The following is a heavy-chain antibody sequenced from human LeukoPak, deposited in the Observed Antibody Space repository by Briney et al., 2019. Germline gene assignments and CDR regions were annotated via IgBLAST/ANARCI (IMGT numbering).Heavy chain of an antibody. CDR2: ISYDGSNK. D-gene: IGHD2-2*01. CDR1: GFSFSRHG. Sequence: GGSLRLSCAASGFSFSRHGMYWVRQAPGKGLEWVAVISYDGSNKYDADSVKGRFTISRDNSKNTLYLQMNSLRAEDTAIYYCARDRCSSTSCYSLDYWGQGTLVTVSS. CDR3: ARDRCSSTSCYSLDY. V-gene: IGHV3-30*19. J-gene: IGHJ4*02.